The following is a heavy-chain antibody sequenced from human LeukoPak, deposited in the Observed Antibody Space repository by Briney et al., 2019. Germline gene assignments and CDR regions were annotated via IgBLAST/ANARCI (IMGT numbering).Heavy chain of an antibody. J-gene: IGHJ6*02. CDR1: GFTFSTYW. V-gene: IGHV3-7*01. Sequence: PGGSLRLSCAAFGFTFSTYWMSWVRQAPGKGLEWLASIKKDGSEIKYVDSVKGRLTISRDNAKSSLHLQMDSLRAEDTAVYYCARDFDLDGSGSRYYSGMDVWGQGTTVTVSS. CDR3: ARDFDLDGSGSRYYSGMDV. CDR2: IKKDGSEI. D-gene: IGHD3-10*01.